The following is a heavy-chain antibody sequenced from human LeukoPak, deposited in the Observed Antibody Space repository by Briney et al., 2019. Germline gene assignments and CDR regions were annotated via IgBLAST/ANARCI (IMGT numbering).Heavy chain of an antibody. V-gene: IGHV1-69*13. CDR2: IIPIFGTA. CDR1: GHIFTSYY. D-gene: IGHD2-2*02. J-gene: IGHJ4*02. CDR3: ARSVEGCSSTSCYTDFDY. Sequence: EASVKVSCKASGHIFTSYYIHWVRQAPGQGLEWMGGIIPIFGTANYAQKFQGRVTITADESTSTAYMELSSLRSEDTAVYYCARSVEGCSSTSCYTDFDYWGQGTLVTVSS.